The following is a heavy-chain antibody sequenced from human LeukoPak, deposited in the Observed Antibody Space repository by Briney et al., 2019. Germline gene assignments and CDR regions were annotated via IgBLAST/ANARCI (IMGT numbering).Heavy chain of an antibody. Sequence: PSETPSLTCTVSGYSISSGYYWGWIRQPPGKGLEWIGNIYLSGTTYYNPSLKTRVTISVDTSKNQFSLKLSSVTAADTAVYFCARAYSSSWYFNWFDPWGQGTLVTVSS. CDR3: ARAYSSSWYFNWFDP. CDR1: GYSISSGYY. D-gene: IGHD6-13*01. CDR2: IYLSGTT. J-gene: IGHJ5*02. V-gene: IGHV4-38-2*02.